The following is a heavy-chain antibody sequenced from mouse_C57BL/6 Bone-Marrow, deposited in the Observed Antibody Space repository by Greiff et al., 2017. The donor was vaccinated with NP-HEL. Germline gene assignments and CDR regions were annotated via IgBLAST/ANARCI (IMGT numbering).Heavy chain of an antibody. D-gene: IGHD1-1*01. CDR3: ARTLYGSSYLAWFAY. CDR1: GFSLTSYA. V-gene: IGHV2-9-1*01. CDR2: IWTGGGT. Sequence: VNLVESGPGLVAPSQSLSITCTVSGFSLTSYAISWVRQPPGKGLEWLGVIWTGGGTNYNSALKSRLSISKDNSKSQVFLKMNSLQTDDTARYYCARTLYGSSYLAWFAYWGQGTLVTVSA. J-gene: IGHJ3*01.